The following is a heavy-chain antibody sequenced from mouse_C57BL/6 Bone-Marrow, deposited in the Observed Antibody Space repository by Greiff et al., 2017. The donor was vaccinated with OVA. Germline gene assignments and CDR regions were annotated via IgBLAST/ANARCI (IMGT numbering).Heavy chain of an antibody. CDR1: GYTFTSYW. CDR3: AREGAYYSNYIAY. CDR2: IDPSDSYT. Sequence: VQLQQPGAELVMPGASVTLSCKASGYTFTSYWMHWVKQRPGQGLEWIGEIDPSDSYTNYNQKFKGKSTLTVDKSSSTAYMQLSSLTSEDSAVYYCAREGAYYSNYIAYWGQGTLVTVSA. V-gene: IGHV1-69*01. J-gene: IGHJ3*01. D-gene: IGHD2-5*01.